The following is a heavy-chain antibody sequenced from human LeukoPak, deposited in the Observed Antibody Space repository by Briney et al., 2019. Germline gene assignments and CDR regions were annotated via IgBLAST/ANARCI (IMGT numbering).Heavy chain of an antibody. CDR3: ARVLEHYYDSSGYID. V-gene: IGHV1-18*01. J-gene: IGHJ4*02. CDR2: ISAYNGNT. D-gene: IGHD3-22*01. Sequence: GASVKVSCKASGYTFTSYGISWVRQAPGQGLEWMGWISAYNGNTNYAQKLQGRVTMTTDTSTSTAYMELRSLRSDDTAVYYCARVLEHYYDSSGYIDWGQGTLVTVSS. CDR1: GYTFTSYG.